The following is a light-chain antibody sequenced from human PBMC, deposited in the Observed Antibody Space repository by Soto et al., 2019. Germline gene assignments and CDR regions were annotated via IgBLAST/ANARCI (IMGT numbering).Light chain of an antibody. CDR2: RNN. J-gene: IGLJ1*01. CDR1: SSNIGSNY. CDR3: AAWDDSLTYV. V-gene: IGLV1-47*01. Sequence: SVLTQPPSASGTPGQRVTISCSGSSSNIGSNYVYWYQQLPGTAPKLLIYRNNQRPSGVPDRFSGSKSGTSASLAISGLRSEDEDDYYCAAWDDSLTYVFGTGTKVTVL.